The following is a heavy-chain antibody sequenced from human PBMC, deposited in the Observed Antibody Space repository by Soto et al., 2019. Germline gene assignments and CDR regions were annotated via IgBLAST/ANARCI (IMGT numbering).Heavy chain of an antibody. CDR2: INDRGSI. V-gene: IGHV4-34*01. D-gene: IGHD3-9*01. Sequence: QVQLQQWGAGPLRPLETLSLTCGVSGVSFRGYYWAWIRQSPGKGLEWRGEINDRGSINYTPSLKSRVRFSVATSKNHYSLNLRSVSAADAAVYYCARASHDMLSGPPWVWYFDLWGRGTLVTVSS. CDR1: GVSFRGYY. CDR3: ARASHDMLSGPPWVWYFDL. J-gene: IGHJ2*01.